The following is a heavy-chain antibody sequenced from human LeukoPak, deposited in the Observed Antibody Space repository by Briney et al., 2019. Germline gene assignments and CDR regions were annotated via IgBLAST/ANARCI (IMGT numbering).Heavy chain of an antibody. V-gene: IGHV1-69*01. D-gene: IGHD3-16*01. CDR3: ARDVPWGRTYLDS. J-gene: IGHJ4*02. CDR2: IIPIFGTA. CDR1: GGTFSSYA. Sequence: ASVKVSCKASGGTFSSYAISWVRQAPGQGLEWMGGIIPIFGTANYAQKFQGRVTITADESTSTAYMELSSLRSEDTAVYYCARDVPWGRTYLDSWGRGTLVTVSS.